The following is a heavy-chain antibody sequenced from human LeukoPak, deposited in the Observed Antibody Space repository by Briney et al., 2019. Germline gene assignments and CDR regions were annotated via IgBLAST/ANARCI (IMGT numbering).Heavy chain of an antibody. J-gene: IGHJ4*02. CDR2: VYYTGRT. D-gene: IGHD6-19*01. V-gene: IGHV4-59*01. CDR3: ARIPHFTYSSDHYYLDS. CDR1: GDSISTYY. Sequence: SETLSLTCAVSGDSISTYYWSWIRQPPGKGLEWIGYVYYTGRTNYNPSLKSRVTISIDPSKKHFSLRLTSVTAADTTVYYCARIPHFTYSSDHYYLDSWGPGTLVTVSS.